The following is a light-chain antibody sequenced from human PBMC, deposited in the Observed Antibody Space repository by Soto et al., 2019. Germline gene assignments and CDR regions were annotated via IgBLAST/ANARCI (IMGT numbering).Light chain of an antibody. CDR3: QQYNSYSWT. V-gene: IGKV1-5*01. Sequence: DIQMTQSPSTLSASVGDRVTITCRASQSISSWLAWYQQKPGKAPKLLIYDASNLESGVPSRFSGSVSGTEFTHTISSLQPDDFATYYCQQYNSYSWTFGQGTNVEIK. J-gene: IGKJ1*01. CDR2: DAS. CDR1: QSISSW.